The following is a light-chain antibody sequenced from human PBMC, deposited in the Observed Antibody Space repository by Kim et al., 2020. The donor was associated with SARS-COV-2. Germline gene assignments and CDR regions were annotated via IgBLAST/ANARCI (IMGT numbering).Light chain of an antibody. CDR3: QHYYTYPIT. V-gene: IGKV1-16*02. Sequence: DIQMTQSASSLSAFVEDRVTISCRASQGIGQKLAWFQHKPGKAPKLLIFGASRLQSGVPSKFSGSGSGTDFSLSITSLQPEDSATYYCQHYYTYPITFGQGTRLEIK. CDR1: QGIGQK. CDR2: GAS. J-gene: IGKJ5*01.